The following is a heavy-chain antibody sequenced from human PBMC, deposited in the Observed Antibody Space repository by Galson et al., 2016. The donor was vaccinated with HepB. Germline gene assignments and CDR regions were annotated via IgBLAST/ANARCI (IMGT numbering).Heavy chain of an antibody. D-gene: IGHD5-24*01. J-gene: IGHJ6*02. CDR1: GFTLSSYN. CDR3: ARDGYNDYYQFGMDV. Sequence: SLRLSCAASGFTLSSYNMNWVRQAPGKGLEWVSSMTSTNYRYYADSVRGRFTISRDNAKNSLYLQMNSLTGEDTAVYYCARDGYNDYYQFGMDVWGQGTTVSVSS. CDR2: MTSTNYR. V-gene: IGHV3-21*04.